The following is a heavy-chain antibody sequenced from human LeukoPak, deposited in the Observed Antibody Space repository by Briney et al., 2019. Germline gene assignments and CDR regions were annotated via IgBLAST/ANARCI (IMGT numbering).Heavy chain of an antibody. CDR1: RFTFDDYA. D-gene: IGHD6-19*01. J-gene: IGHJ6*03. CDR3: AKDARGSSGWYGGGYYMDV. CDR2: ISWNSGSI. V-gene: IGHV3-9*01. Sequence: GGSLRLSCAASRFTFDDYAMHWVRQAPGKGLEWVSGISWNSGSIGYADSVKGRFTISRDNAKNSLYLQMNSLRAEDTALYYCAKDARGSSGWYGGGYYMDVWGKGTTVTVSS.